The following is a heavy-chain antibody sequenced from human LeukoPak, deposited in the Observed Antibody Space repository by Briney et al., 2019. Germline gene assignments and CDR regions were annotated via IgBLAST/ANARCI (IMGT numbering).Heavy chain of an antibody. CDR1: GYSISSGYY. J-gene: IGHJ4*02. Sequence: PSETLSLTCAVSGYSISSGYYWGWIRQPPGKGLEWIGSIYHSGSIYYNPSLKSRVTISVDTSKNQFSLKLSSVTAADTAVYYCARGYYVSSGYYWNYFDYWGQGTLVTVSS. D-gene: IGHD3-22*01. V-gene: IGHV4-38-2*01. CDR3: ARGYYVSSGYYWNYFDY. CDR2: IYHSGSI.